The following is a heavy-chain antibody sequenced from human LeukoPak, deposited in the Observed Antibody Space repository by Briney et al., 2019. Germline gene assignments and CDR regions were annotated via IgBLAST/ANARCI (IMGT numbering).Heavy chain of an antibody. Sequence: GSSVKGSCTASGGTFSSYAISWVRQAPGQGLEWMGGTIPIFGTANYAQKFQGRVTITADKSTSTAYMELNSGRSEDTAVYYCARSDVSGSYLRFDYWGQGTLVTVSS. CDR2: TIPIFGTA. CDR3: ARSDVSGSYLRFDY. J-gene: IGHJ4*02. V-gene: IGHV1-69*06. D-gene: IGHD3-10*01. CDR1: GGTFSSYA.